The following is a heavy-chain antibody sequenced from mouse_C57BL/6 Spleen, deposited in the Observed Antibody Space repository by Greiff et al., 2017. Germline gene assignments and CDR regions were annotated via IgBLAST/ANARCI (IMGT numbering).Heavy chain of an antibody. CDR1: GYTFPSYW. D-gene: IGHD2-5*01. V-gene: IGHV1-53*01. J-gene: IGHJ2*01. CDR2: INPSNGGT. Sequence: VQLQQPGTELVKPGASVKLSCKAPGYTFPSYWLHWVKQRPGQGLEWIGNINPSNGGTNYNEKFKSKATLTVDKSSSTAYMQLSSLTSEDSAVYYCARSPPYSNFDYWGQGTTLTVSS. CDR3: ARSPPYSNFDY.